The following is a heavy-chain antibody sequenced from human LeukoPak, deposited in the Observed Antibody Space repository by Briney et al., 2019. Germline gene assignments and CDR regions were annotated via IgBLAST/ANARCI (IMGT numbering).Heavy chain of an antibody. CDR3: ASGLGKGPVTTGYYYYYMDV. Sequence: ASVKVSCKASGYTFTGYYMHWVRQAPGQGLEWMGWINPNSGGTNYAQKFQGRVTMTRDTSISTAYMELSRLRSDDTAVYYCASGLGKGPVTTGYYYYYMDVWGKGTTVTVSS. J-gene: IGHJ6*03. D-gene: IGHD4-17*01. CDR2: INPNSGGT. CDR1: GYTFTGYY. V-gene: IGHV1-2*02.